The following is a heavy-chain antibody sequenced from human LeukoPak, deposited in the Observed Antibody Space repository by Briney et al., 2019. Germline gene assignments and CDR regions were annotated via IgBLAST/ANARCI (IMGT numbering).Heavy chain of an antibody. D-gene: IGHD5-24*01. J-gene: IGHJ4*02. Sequence: GGSLRLSCEASGFTFSAYAMTWVRQAPGKGLEWVSSIGSDNKPHYSESVKGRFAISRDNSKSMLFLQLNSLRAEDTAVYYCARVSGLVGDGYDYWGYFDLWGQGTLVTVSS. CDR2: IGSDNKP. CDR3: ARVSGLVGDGYDYWGYFDL. V-gene: IGHV3-23*05. CDR1: GFTFSAYA.